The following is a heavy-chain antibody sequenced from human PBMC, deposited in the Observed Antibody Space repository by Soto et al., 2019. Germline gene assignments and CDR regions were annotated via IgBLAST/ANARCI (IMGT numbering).Heavy chain of an antibody. J-gene: IGHJ5*01. CDR3: ARDGHECWNSCFFDS. D-gene: IGHD3-3*01. CDR1: GYPFDTYG. CDR2: ISAYNGQT. Sequence: ASVKVSCQASGYPFDTYGINWVRQAPGQRPEWMGWISAYNGQTDYAQNFQGRVTMATDTSTNTAYIELRNLRSDDTAVYYCARDGHECWNSCFFDSWGRGTRVTVSS. V-gene: IGHV1-18*01.